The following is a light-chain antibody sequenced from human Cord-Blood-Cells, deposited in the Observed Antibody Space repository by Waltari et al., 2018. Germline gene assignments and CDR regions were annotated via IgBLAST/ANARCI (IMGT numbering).Light chain of an antibody. Sequence: QSALTPPASVSGSPGQSITISCTRTSSDVGGYNYVSWYQQHPVKAPKLMSYDVSKRPSGVSNRFSGSKSGNTASLTISGLQAEDEADYYCSSYTSSSTYVFGTGTKVTVL. CDR3: SSYTSSSTYV. V-gene: IGLV2-14*01. CDR1: SSDVGGYNY. J-gene: IGLJ1*01. CDR2: DVS.